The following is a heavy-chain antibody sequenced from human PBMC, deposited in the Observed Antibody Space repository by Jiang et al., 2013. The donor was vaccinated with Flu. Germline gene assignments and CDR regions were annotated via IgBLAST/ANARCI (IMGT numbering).Heavy chain of an antibody. CDR1: GFTFSTYS. D-gene: IGHD6-6*01. J-gene: IGHJ4*02. CDR2: ISSSGRYI. V-gene: IGHV3-21*01. CDR3: TKDLSPRQSLFDY. Sequence: VQLLESGGGLVKPGGSLRLSCTASGFTFSTYSMNWVRQAPGKGLEWVSSISSSGRYIYYPDSVKGRFTVSRDNAKDSVYLQMNSLRAEDTAVYYCTKDLSPRQSLFDYWGQGTLVTVSS.